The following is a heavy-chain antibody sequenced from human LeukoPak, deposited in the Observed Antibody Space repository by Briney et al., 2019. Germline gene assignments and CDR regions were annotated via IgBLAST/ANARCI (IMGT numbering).Heavy chain of an antibody. J-gene: IGHJ6*03. D-gene: IGHD6-13*01. V-gene: IGHV1-18*01. CDR3: ARDLAGNYYSSSWYGYYYYYMDV. CDR1: GYTFTSYG. CDR2: ISAYNGNT. Sequence: ASVKVSCKASGYTFTSYGISLVRQAPGQGLEWMGWISAYNGNTNYAQKLQGRVTMTTDTSTSTAYMELRSLRSDDTAVYYCARDLAGNYYSSSWYGYYYYYMDVWGKGTTVTVSS.